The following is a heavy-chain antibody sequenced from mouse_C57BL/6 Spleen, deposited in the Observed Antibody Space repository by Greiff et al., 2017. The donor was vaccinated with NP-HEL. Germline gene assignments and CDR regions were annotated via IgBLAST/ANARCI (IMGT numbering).Heavy chain of an antibody. Sequence: VQRVESGPELVKPGASVKISCKASGYAFSSSWMNWVKQRPGKGLEWIGRIYPGDGDTNYNGKFKGKATLTADKSSSTAYMQLSSLTSEDSAVYFCARRAYYGSSDYWGQGTTLTVSS. CDR2: IYPGDGDT. CDR1: GYAFSSSW. J-gene: IGHJ2*01. V-gene: IGHV1-82*01. D-gene: IGHD1-1*01. CDR3: ARRAYYGSSDY.